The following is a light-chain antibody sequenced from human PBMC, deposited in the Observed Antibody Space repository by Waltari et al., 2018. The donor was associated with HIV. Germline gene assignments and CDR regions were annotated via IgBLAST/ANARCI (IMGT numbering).Light chain of an antibody. CDR2: EVT. Sequence: QSALTQPASVSGSPGQSITISCTGTSTAVGNFNLVSWYQQYPGKAPQLLIYEVTKRPSGASNRFSASKSGNTASLTISGLRAEDEADYYCYSYSDTSSSYVFGTGTKVTVL. CDR3: YSYSDTSSSYV. CDR1: STAVGNFNL. J-gene: IGLJ1*01. V-gene: IGLV2-23*02.